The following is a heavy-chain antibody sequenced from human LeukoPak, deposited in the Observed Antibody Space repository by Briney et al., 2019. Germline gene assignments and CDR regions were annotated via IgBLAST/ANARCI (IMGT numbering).Heavy chain of an antibody. CDR2: ISSSSSTI. J-gene: IGHJ4*02. Sequence: GGSLRLSCAASGFTFSSYSMNWVRQAPGKGLEWVSYISSSSSTIYYADSVKGRFTISRDNSKNTLYLQMNSLRAEDTAVYYCAKDGDDSSFDYWGQGTLVTVSS. D-gene: IGHD5-18*01. CDR1: GFTFSSYS. V-gene: IGHV3-48*01. CDR3: AKDGDDSSFDY.